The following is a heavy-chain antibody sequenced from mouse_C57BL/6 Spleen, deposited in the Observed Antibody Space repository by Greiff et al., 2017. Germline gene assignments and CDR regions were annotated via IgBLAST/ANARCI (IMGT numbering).Heavy chain of an antibody. V-gene: IGHV1-7*01. CDR2: INPSSGYT. CDR1: GYTFTSYW. Sequence: VQLQQSGAELAKPGASVKLSCKASGYTFTSYWMHWVKQRPGQGLEWIGYINPSSGYTNYNQKFKGKSTLTVDKSSSTAYMQLSSLTSEDSAVYYCARRDYYGSSYDAMDYWGQGTSVTVSS. CDR3: ARRDYYGSSYDAMDY. J-gene: IGHJ4*01. D-gene: IGHD1-1*01.